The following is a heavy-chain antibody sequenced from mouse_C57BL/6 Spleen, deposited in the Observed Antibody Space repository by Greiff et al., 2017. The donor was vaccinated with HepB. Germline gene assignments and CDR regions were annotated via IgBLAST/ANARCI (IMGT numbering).Heavy chain of an antibody. CDR3: ARYGNYVDY. CDR1: GYTFTDYY. V-gene: IGHV1-26*01. D-gene: IGHD2-10*02. Sequence: EVQLQQSGPELVKPGASVKISCKASGYTFTDYYMNWVKQSHGKSLEWIGDINPNNGGTSYNQKFKGKATLTVDKSSSTAYMELRSLTSEDSAGYYCARYGNYVDYWGQSTTLTVSS. CDR2: INPNNGGT. J-gene: IGHJ2*01.